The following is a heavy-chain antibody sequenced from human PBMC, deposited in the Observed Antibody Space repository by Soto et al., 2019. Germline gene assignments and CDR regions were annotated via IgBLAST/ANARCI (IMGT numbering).Heavy chain of an antibody. CDR1: GGAFSSYA. D-gene: IGHD3-3*01. CDR3: AREALRFLEWPTAYYYYGMDV. V-gene: IGHV1-69*13. CDR2: IIPIFGTA. J-gene: IGHJ6*02. Sequence: SVKVSCKASGGAFSSYAISWGRQAPGQGLEWMGGIIPIFGTANYAQKFQGRVTITADESTSTAYMELSSLRSEDTAVYYCAREALRFLEWPTAYYYYGMDVWGQGTTVTVSS.